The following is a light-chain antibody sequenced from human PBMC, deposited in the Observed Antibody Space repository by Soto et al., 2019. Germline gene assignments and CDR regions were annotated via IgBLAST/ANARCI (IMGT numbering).Light chain of an antibody. Sequence: QSALTKPPSASGSPGQSVTISCTGTYSDVGGSNYVSWYQQHPGKAPKLVIYEVIQRPSGVPDRFSGSRSGNTASLTVSRLQAEDEADYYCSSNVVGTNLKIFGGGTKVTVL. CDR2: EVI. CDR3: SSNVVGTNLKI. J-gene: IGLJ2*01. V-gene: IGLV2-8*01. CDR1: YSDVGGSNY.